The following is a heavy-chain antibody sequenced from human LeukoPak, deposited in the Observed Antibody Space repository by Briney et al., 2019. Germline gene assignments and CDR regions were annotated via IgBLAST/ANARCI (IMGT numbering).Heavy chain of an antibody. CDR1: GYTLTELS. V-gene: IGHV1-24*01. CDR2: FDPEDGET. J-gene: IGHJ4*02. D-gene: IGHD3-9*01. CDR3: ATGVPNYDILTGYYPIGFDY. Sequence: ASVKVSCKVSGYTLTELSMHWVRQAPGKGLEWMGGFDPEDGETIYAQKSQGRVTMTEDTSTDTAYMELSSLRSEDTAVYYCATGVPNYDILTGYYPIGFDYWGQGTLVTVSS.